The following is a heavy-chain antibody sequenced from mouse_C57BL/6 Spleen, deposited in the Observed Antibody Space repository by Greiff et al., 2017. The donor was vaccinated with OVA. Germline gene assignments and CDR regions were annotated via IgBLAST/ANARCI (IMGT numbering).Heavy chain of an antibody. Sequence: QVQLKQPGAELVKPGASVKLSCKASGYTFTSYWMHWVKQRPGQGLEWIGMIHPNSGSTNYNEKFKSKATLTVDKSSSTAYMQLSSLTSEDSAVYYCARSRLRDFDYWGQGTTLTVSS. V-gene: IGHV1-64*01. J-gene: IGHJ2*01. CDR3: ARSRLRDFDY. CDR1: GYTFTSYW. CDR2: IHPNSGST. D-gene: IGHD1-1*01.